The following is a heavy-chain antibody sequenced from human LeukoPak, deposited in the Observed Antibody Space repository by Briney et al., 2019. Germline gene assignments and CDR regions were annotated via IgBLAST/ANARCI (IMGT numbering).Heavy chain of an antibody. Sequence: GGSLRLSCAASGFTFHDYAMHWVRQAPGKGLEWVSYISSSGSTIYYADSVKGRFTISRDNAKNSLYLQMNSLRAEDTAVYYCAELGITMIGGVWGKGTTVTISS. CDR3: AELGITMIGGV. J-gene: IGHJ6*04. CDR2: ISSSGSTI. D-gene: IGHD3-10*02. CDR1: GFTFHDYA. V-gene: IGHV3-48*03.